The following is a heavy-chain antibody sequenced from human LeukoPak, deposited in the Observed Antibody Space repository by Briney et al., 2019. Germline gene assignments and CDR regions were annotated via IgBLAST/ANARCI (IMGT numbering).Heavy chain of an antibody. D-gene: IGHD3-10*01. CDR3: ARQDLYGSPLYFDY. Sequence: SETLSLTCTVSGGSISSSSYYWGWIRHPPGKGLEWIGSIYYSGSTYYNPSLKSRVTISVDTSKNQFSLKLSSVTAADTAVYYCARQDLYGSPLYFDYWGQGTLVTVSS. CDR1: GGSISSSSYY. V-gene: IGHV4-39*01. J-gene: IGHJ4*02. CDR2: IYYSGST.